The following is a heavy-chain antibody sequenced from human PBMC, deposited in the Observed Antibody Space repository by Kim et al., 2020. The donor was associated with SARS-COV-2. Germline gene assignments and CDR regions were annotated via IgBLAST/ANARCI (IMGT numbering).Heavy chain of an antibody. CDR2: INSDGSST. CDR1: GFTFSSYW. Sequence: GGSLRLSCAASGFTFSSYWMHWVRQAPGKGLEWVSRINSDGSSTSYADSVRGRFTISRDNPKNTLYLQLNSLRAEDTAVYYCARDACGGDCYVFDYCVQGALVTVSS. J-gene: IGHJ4*02. V-gene: IGHV3-74*01. D-gene: IGHD2-21*02. CDR3: ARDACGGDCYVFDY.